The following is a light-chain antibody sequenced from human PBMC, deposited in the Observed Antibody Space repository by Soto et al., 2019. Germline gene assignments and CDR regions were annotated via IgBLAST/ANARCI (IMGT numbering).Light chain of an antibody. J-gene: IGLJ1*01. V-gene: IGLV2-11*01. CDR2: DVS. CDR1: SSDVGGYNY. CDR3: SSYTSGSTLPWV. Sequence: QSVLTQPRSVSGSPGQSVTISCTGTSSDVGGYNYVSWYQQHPGKAPKLMIYDVSKRPSGVSDRFSGSKSGNTASLTIFGLQLEDEAVYYCSSYTSGSTLPWVFGTGTKVTVL.